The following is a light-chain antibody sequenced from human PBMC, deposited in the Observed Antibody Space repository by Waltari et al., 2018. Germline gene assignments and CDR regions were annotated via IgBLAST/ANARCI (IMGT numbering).Light chain of an antibody. CDR1: TTDLGRYTY. Sequence: QSALTQSASVSGSLGQSITMSCTGTTTDLGRYTYVSWYQQHPGKAPKLILYDVTSRPPGVSNRFSGSKSGNTASLTISGLQAEDEADYYCCSFTSSSTWVFGGGTKLTVL. CDR3: CSFTSSSTWV. V-gene: IGLV2-14*03. J-gene: IGLJ3*02. CDR2: DVT.